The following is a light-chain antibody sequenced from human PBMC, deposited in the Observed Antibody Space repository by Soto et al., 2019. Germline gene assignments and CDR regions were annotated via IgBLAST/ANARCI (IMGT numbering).Light chain of an antibody. CDR3: SSYRSSSTYVV. Sequence: QSALTQPASVSGSPGQSITISCTGTSSDVGGYNYVSWYQQHPGKAPKLMIYDVSNRPSGISNRFSGAKSGNTASLTISGLQAEDDADYYCSSYRSSSTYVVFGGGTQLTVL. CDR2: DVS. J-gene: IGLJ2*01. CDR1: SSDVGGYNY. V-gene: IGLV2-14*01.